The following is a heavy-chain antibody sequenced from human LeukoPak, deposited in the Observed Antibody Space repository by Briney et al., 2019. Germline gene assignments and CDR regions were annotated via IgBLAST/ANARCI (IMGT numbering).Heavy chain of an antibody. Sequence: PSETLSLTCAVHGGSFSAYYWSWIRQSPEKGLEWIGEINHSGSTNYNPSLKSRVTISVDTSKNQLSLRLSSVTAADTAVYYCARAIWFGEGHDYWGQGTLVTVSS. J-gene: IGHJ4*02. CDR1: GGSFSAYY. CDR3: ARAIWFGEGHDY. V-gene: IGHV4-34*01. D-gene: IGHD3-10*01. CDR2: INHSGST.